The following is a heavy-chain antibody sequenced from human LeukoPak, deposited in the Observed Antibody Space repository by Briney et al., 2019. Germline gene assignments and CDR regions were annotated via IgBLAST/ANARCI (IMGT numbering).Heavy chain of an antibody. J-gene: IGHJ4*02. CDR3: ARQGPGYCGSTSCYGVDY. D-gene: IGHD2-2*01. V-gene: IGHV3-30*03. Sequence: GGSLRLSCAASGFTFSSHDMHWVRQAPGKGLEWVAIISYDGGKKDYADSVKGRFTISRDNSKNTLYLQMNSLRAEDTAVYYCARQGPGYCGSTSCYGVDYWGQGTLVTVSS. CDR2: ISYDGGKK. CDR1: GFTFSSHD.